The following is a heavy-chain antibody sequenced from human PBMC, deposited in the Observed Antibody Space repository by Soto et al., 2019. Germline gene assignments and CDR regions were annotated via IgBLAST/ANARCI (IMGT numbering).Heavy chain of an antibody. V-gene: IGHV4-34*01. Sequence: PSETLSLTCAVYGGSFSGNYCSWFRQPPGKGLEWIGEINHSGSTNYNPSLKSRVTISVDTSKNQFSLKLSSVTAADTAVYYCARGRLYDSSWGGFDYWGQGTLVTVSS. J-gene: IGHJ4*02. CDR1: GGSFSGNY. D-gene: IGHD3-22*01. CDR2: INHSGST. CDR3: ARGRLYDSSWGGFDY.